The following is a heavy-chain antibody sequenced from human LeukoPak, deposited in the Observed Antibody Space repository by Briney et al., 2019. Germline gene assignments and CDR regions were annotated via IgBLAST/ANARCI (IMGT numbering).Heavy chain of an antibody. D-gene: IGHD2/OR15-2a*01. J-gene: IGHJ6*03. V-gene: IGHV4-59*08. CDR3: ASTFGTLNYYMDV. CDR2: IYSSGST. CDR1: GGSIRGYY. Sequence: SETLSLTCSVSGGSIRGYYWSWIRQPPGKGLEWIGYIYSSGSTNYNPSLKSRVTMSVDTSKNQFSLKLSSVTAADTAVYYCASTFGTLNYYMDVWGKGTTVTISS.